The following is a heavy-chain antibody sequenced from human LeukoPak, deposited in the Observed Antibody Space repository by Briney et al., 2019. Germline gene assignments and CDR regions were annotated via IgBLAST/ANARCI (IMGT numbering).Heavy chain of an antibody. CDR1: GGSISSYY. Sequence: SETLSLTCTVSGGSISSYYWSWIRQPPGKGLEWIGYIYYSGSTNYNPSLKSRVTISVDTSKNQFSLKLSSVTAADTAVYYCARLDWDYGMDVWGKGTTVTVSP. D-gene: IGHD3-9*01. CDR3: ARLDWDYGMDV. V-gene: IGHV4-59*01. J-gene: IGHJ6*04. CDR2: IYYSGST.